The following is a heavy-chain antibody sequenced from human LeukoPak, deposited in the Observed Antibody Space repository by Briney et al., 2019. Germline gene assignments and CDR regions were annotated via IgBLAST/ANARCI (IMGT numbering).Heavy chain of an antibody. V-gene: IGHV1-18*01. CDR3: ALSGSYAPFDY. Sequence: ASVKVSCKVSGYTFTSYGISWVRQAPGQGLEWMGWISAYNGNTNYAQKLQGSVTMTTDTSTSTAYMELRSLRSDDTAVYYCALSGSYAPFDYWGQGTLVTVSS. J-gene: IGHJ4*02. D-gene: IGHD1-26*01. CDR1: GYTFTSYG. CDR2: ISAYNGNT.